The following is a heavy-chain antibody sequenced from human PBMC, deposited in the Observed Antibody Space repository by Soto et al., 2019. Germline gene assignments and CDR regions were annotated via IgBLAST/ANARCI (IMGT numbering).Heavy chain of an antibody. Sequence: SETLSLTCTVSGGSISSSSSYWGWIRQPPGKGLEWVGSIYYLGNTYYNPSLGGRVSISVDTSKNQFSLKLRSVTAADTAVFFCSGLYPYDSSGYHLYYWGQGTLVTDSS. CDR1: GGSISSSSSY. CDR2: IYYLGNT. V-gene: IGHV4-39*01. J-gene: IGHJ4*02. D-gene: IGHD3-22*01. CDR3: SGLYPYDSSGYHLYY.